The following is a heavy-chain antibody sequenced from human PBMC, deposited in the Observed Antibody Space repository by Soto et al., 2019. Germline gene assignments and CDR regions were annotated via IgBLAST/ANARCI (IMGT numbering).Heavy chain of an antibody. CDR3: ARDQYKVGINHCGY. V-gene: IGHV3-30-3*01. CDR2: ISYDGSNK. J-gene: IGHJ4*02. CDR1: GFTFSSYA. D-gene: IGHD1-26*01. Sequence: PGGSLRLSCAASGFTFSSYAMHWVRQAPGKGLEWVAVISYDGSNKYYADSVKGRFTISRDNSKNTLYLQMNSLRAEDTAVYYCARDQYKVGINHCGYWGQGTMVTVSS.